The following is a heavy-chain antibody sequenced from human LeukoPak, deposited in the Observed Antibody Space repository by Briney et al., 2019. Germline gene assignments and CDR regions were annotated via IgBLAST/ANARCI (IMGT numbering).Heavy chain of an antibody. Sequence: GRSLRLSCAASGFTFSSYGMHWVRQAPGKGLEWVAVISYDGSNKYYADSVKGRFTISRDNSKNTLYLQMNSLRAEDTAVYYCAKSPSHSSWFYYWGQGTLVTVSS. CDR1: GFTFSSYG. D-gene: IGHD6-13*01. CDR2: ISYDGSNK. J-gene: IGHJ4*02. V-gene: IGHV3-30*18. CDR3: AKSPSHSSWFYY.